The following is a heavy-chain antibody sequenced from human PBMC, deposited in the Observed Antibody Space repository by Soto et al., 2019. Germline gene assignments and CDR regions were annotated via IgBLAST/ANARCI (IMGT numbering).Heavy chain of an antibody. J-gene: IGHJ4*02. Sequence: QVQLQQWGAGLLKPSETLSLTCAVYGGSFSGYYWSWIRQPPGKGLEWIGEVNHSGSTNYNPSLKSRVTISVDTSKIQFSLKLSSVTAADTAVYYGASLSGYDVDYWGQGTLVTVSS. D-gene: IGHD5-12*01. CDR1: GGSFSGYY. CDR3: ASLSGYDVDY. CDR2: VNHSGST. V-gene: IGHV4-34*01.